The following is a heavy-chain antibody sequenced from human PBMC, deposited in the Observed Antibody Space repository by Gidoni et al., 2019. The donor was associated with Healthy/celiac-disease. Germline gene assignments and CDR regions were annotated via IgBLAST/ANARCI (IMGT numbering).Heavy chain of an antibody. CDR2: INPNSGGT. CDR1: GYTFTGYY. Sequence: QVQLVQSGAAVKKPGASVKVSCKASGYTFTGYYMHWVRQAPGQGLEWMGWINPNSGGTNYAQKFQGRVTMTRDTSISTAYMELSRLRSDDTAVYYCARDLGGAHKNYYYYGMDVWGQGTTVTVSS. V-gene: IGHV1-2*02. CDR3: ARDLGGAHKNYYYYGMDV. J-gene: IGHJ6*02.